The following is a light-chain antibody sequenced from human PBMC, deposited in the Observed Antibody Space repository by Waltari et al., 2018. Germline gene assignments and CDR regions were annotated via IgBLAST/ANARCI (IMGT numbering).Light chain of an antibody. J-gene: IGKJ2*01. CDR1: QNIGSS. CDR2: TTS. CDR3: QQTYVAPRT. Sequence: DIQMTQSPFSLSASVGDRVTITCRSSQNIGSSLNWFRQKPGEAPNLLIFTTSSLQSGVPSRFSGSGSGTDFTLTIISLHPEDFATYFCQQTYVAPRTFGLGTKLEI. V-gene: IGKV1-39*01.